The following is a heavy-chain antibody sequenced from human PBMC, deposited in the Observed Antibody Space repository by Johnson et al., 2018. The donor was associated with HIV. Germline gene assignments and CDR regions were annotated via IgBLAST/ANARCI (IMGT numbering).Heavy chain of an antibody. CDR3: ARGGIAARGAFDI. D-gene: IGHD6-13*01. Sequence: VQLVESGGGVVQPGGSLRLSCAASGFTFSSYWMSWVRQAPGKGLEWVANIKQDGSEKYYVDSVKGRFTISRDNAKNSLYLQMNSLRAEDTAVYYCARGGIAARGAFDIWGQGTMVTVSS. V-gene: IGHV3-7*02. CDR1: GFTFSSYW. CDR2: IKQDGSEK. J-gene: IGHJ3*02.